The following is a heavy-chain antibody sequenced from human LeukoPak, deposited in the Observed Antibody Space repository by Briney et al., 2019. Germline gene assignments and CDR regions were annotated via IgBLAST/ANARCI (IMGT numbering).Heavy chain of an antibody. J-gene: IGHJ6*03. V-gene: IGHV4-34*01. D-gene: IGHD3-10*01. CDR3: ARRPYYGSGSYRYMDV. CDR2: INHSGST. CDR1: GGSFSGYY. Sequence: SETLSLTCAVYGGSFSGYYWSWIRQPPGKGLEWIGEINHSGSTNYNPSLKSRVTISVNTSKNQFSLKLSSVTAADTAVYYCARRPYYGSGSYRYMDVWGKGTTVTISS.